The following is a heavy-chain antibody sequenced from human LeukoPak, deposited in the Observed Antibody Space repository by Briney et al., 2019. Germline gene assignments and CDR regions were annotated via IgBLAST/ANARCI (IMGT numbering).Heavy chain of an antibody. CDR2: ISYDGRNK. V-gene: IGHV3-30*04. J-gene: IGHJ4*02. D-gene: IGHD6-19*01. Sequence: GGSLRLSCAASGFTFSNYAMHWVRQAPGKGLEWVALISYDGRNKYYADSVKGRFTISRDNSKNTLYLQMNSLRAEDTAVYYCAKVFAVAGPFDYWGQGTLVTVSS. CDR1: GFTFSNYA. CDR3: AKVFAVAGPFDY.